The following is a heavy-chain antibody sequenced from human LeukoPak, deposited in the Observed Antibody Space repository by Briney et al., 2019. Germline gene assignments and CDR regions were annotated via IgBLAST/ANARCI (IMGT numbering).Heavy chain of an antibody. CDR1: GFTFSNAW. CDR3: AKSCIPGYSSGWSDNWFDP. CDR2: ISCSGGST. Sequence: GGSLRLSCAASGFTFSNAWMSWVRQAPGKGLEWVSAISCSGGSTYYADSVKGRFTISRDNSKNTLYLQMNSLRAEDTAVYYCAKSCIPGYSSGWSDNWFDPWGQGTLVTVSS. V-gene: IGHV3-23*01. D-gene: IGHD6-19*01. J-gene: IGHJ5*02.